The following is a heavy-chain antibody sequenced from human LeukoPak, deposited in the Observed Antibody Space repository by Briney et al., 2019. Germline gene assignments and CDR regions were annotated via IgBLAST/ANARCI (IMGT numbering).Heavy chain of an antibody. CDR1: GFSLNTRGMC. CDR3: ARIRRTTVVTAGAFDI. CDR2: IDWDDDK. Sequence: SGPTLVKPTPTLTLTCTFSGFSLNTRGMCVSWIRQPPGKALEWLSRIDWDDDKYYSTSLKTRLTISKDTSKNQVVLTMTNMDPLDTATYYCARIRRTTVVTAGAFDIWGQGTMVTVPS. D-gene: IGHD4-23*01. V-gene: IGHV2-70*11. J-gene: IGHJ3*02.